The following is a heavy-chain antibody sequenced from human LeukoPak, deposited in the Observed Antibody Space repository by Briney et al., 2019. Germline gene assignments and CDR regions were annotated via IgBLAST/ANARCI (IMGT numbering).Heavy chain of an antibody. CDR3: ARGISDYDILTGYYSGWFDP. CDR2: INAGNGNT. Sequence: ASVKVSCKASGYTFTSYAMHWVRQAPGQRLEWMGWINAGNGNTKYSQKVQGRVTITRDTSASTAYMELSSVRSEDTAVYYCARGISDYDILTGYYSGWFDPWGQGTLVTVPP. V-gene: IGHV1-3*01. D-gene: IGHD3-9*01. CDR1: GYTFTSYA. J-gene: IGHJ5*02.